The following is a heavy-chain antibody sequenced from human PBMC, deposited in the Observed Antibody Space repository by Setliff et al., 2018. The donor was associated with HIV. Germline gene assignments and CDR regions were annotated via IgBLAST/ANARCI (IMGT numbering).Heavy chain of an antibody. CDR2: GNSKRGNT. CDR1: XXXFSSYD. V-gene: IGHV1-8*02. D-gene: IGHD3-22*01. J-gene: IGHJ6*03. CDR3: ARARRDSYDRGRRNHYYIDV. Sequence: ASVKVSCKASXXXFSSYDINWVRQATGQGLEWRGWGNSKRGNTGYAQKFQGRVTMTRATSIRTAYMERHNLKFEDTAVYYCARARRDSYDRGRRNHYYIDVWGKGTXXTVSS.